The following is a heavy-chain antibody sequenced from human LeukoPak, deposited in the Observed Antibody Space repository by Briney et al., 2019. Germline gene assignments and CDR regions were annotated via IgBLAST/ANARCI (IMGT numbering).Heavy chain of an antibody. J-gene: IGHJ5*02. CDR2: ISHDGMIA. CDR1: GLHFSGTA. V-gene: IGHV3-23*01. CDR3: AKDGAQYSSGPECDP. D-gene: IGHD6-19*01. Sequence: PGGSLRLSCAASGLHFSGTAMSWVRQAPGKGLEWVSAISHDGMIAYYADSVKGRFTISRDNSQKTVSLEMSSLTAADTGVYYCAKDGAQYSSGPECDPRGQGALVTVSP.